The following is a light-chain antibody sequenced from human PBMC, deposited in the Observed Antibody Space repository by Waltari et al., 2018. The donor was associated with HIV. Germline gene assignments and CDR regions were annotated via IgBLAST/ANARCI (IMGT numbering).Light chain of an antibody. CDR3: GTWDSILSAV. CDR2: DNN. J-gene: IGLJ3*02. CDR1: GSNIGGHE. Sequence: QSVLTQPPSVSAAPGQTVTISCSGRGSNIGGHEVSWYQQLPGTAPKLLIYDNNKRSSGIPDRFSVSKSCPSATLGITGLQTGDEADYYCGTWDSILSAVFGGGTKVTV. V-gene: IGLV1-51*01.